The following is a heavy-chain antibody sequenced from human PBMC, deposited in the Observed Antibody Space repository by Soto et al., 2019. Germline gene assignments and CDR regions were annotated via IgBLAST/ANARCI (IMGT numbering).Heavy chain of an antibody. V-gene: IGHV3-23*01. CDR3: AKSVYFLSAIDDY. D-gene: IGHD2-21*02. CDR2: ISGSGGST. CDR1: GFTFSSYA. J-gene: IGHJ4*02. Sequence: EVQLLESGGGLVQPGGSLRLSCAASGFTFSSYAMSWVRQAPGKGLEWVSAISGSGGSTYYADSVKGRFTISRDNSKNRRYLEMNSLRAEDTAVYYCAKSVYFLSAIDDYWGQGTMVTVS.